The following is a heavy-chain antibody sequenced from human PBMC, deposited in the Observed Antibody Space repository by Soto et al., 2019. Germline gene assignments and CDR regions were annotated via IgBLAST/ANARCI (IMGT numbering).Heavy chain of an antibody. D-gene: IGHD5-12*01. CDR1: GGSFSGYY. V-gene: IGHV4-34*01. CDR3: ASSKRSDIVATSGAFDI. Sequence: PSETLSLTCAVYGGSFSGYYWSWIRQPPGKGLEWIGEINHSGSTNYNPSLKSRVTISVDTSKNQFSLKLSSVTAADTAVYYCASSKRSDIVATSGAFDIWGQGTMVTVSS. J-gene: IGHJ3*02. CDR2: INHSGST.